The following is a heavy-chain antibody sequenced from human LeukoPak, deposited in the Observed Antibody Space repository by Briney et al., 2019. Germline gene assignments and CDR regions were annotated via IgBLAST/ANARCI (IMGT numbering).Heavy chain of an antibody. Sequence: GGSLRLSCAASGFTFSNAWMSWVRQAPGKGLEWVGRIKSKTDGGTTDYAAPVKGRFTISRDDSKNTLYLQMNSLTTEDTAVYYCTTDSGDALVGATHYWGQGTLVTVSS. D-gene: IGHD1-26*01. CDR1: GFTFSNAW. CDR2: IKSKTDGGTT. CDR3: TTDSGDALVGATHY. V-gene: IGHV3-15*01. J-gene: IGHJ4*02.